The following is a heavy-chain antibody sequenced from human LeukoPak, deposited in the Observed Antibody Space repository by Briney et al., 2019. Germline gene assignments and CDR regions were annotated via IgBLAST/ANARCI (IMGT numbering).Heavy chain of an antibody. Sequence: GGSLRLFCAASGFTFIIHGMHWVRQAPGKGLEWTSYISSGSRTITYADSVKGRFTISRDDAKNSLYLQMDSLRAEDTAVYYCARQSPAFDYWGQRTNVTVSS. CDR1: GFTFIIHG. V-gene: IGHV3-48*01. CDR2: ISSGSRTI. CDR3: ARQSPAFDY. J-gene: IGHJ4*02.